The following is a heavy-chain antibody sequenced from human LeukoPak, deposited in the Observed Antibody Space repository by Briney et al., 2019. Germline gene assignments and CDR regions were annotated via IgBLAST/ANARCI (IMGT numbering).Heavy chain of an antibody. CDR2: ISGSGGST. CDR1: GFTFSSYA. V-gene: IGHV3-23*01. J-gene: IGHJ6*02. Sequence: GGSLRLSCAASGFTFSSYAMSWVRQAPGKGLEWVSAISGSGGSTYYADSVKGRFTISRDNSKNTLYLQMNSLRAEDTAVYYCAKDDNLRGYYYYGMDVWGQGTTVTVSS. CDR3: AKDDNLRGYYYYGMDV. D-gene: IGHD1-1*01.